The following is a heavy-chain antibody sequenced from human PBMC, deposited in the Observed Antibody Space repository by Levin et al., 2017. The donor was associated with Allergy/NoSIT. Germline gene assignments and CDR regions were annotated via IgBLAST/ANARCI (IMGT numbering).Heavy chain of an antibody. Sequence: SQTLSLTCTVSGGSISGGGYHWTWIRQHPEKGLEWIGYIYYSGSTFYNPSLKSRLMISVDTPKNQFSLNVSSVTAADTAVYYCAREDGSTFDFWGQGALVTVAS. CDR1: GGSISGGGYH. CDR2: IYYSGST. CDR3: AREDGSTFDF. J-gene: IGHJ4*02. V-gene: IGHV4-31*03. D-gene: IGHD2-2*03.